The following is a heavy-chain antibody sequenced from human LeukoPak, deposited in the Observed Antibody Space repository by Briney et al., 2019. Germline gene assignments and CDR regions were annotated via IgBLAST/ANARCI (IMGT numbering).Heavy chain of an antibody. J-gene: IGHJ6*02. CDR1: GGSFSGYY. Sequence: SETLSLTCAVYGGSFSGYYWSWIRQPPGKGLEWIGEINHSGSTNYNPSLKSRVTISVDTSKNQFSLKLSSVTAADTAVYYCARVLRGGVYYYYGMDVWGQGTTDTVSS. D-gene: IGHD1-26*01. CDR2: INHSGST. V-gene: IGHV4-34*01. CDR3: ARVLRGGVYYYYGMDV.